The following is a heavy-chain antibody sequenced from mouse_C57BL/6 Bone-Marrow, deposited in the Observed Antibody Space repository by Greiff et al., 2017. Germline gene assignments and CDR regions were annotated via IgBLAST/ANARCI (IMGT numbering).Heavy chain of an antibody. V-gene: IGHV5-2*03. D-gene: IGHD2-1*01. CDR3: ARRGNYEGYFDV. Sequence: EVKLEESGGGLVQPGESLKLSCESNEYEFPSHDMSWVRKTPEKRLALVAAINSDGGSTYYPDTMERRFIISRDNTKKTLYLQMSSLRSEDTALYYCARRGNYEGYFDVWGTGTTVTVSS. CDR1: EYEFPSHD. CDR2: INSDGGST. J-gene: IGHJ1*03.